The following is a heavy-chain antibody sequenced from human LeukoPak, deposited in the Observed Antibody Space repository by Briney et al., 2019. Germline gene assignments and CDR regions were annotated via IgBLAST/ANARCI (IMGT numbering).Heavy chain of an antibody. CDR2: IRYDGSNK. V-gene: IGHV3-30*02. Sequence: GGSLRLSCAASGFTFSSYGMHWVRQAPGKGLEWVAFIRYDGSNKYYADSVKGRFTISRDNSKNTLYLQMNSLRAEDTAVYYCAKAGTSAYSSGRPCFDYWGQGTLVTVSP. D-gene: IGHD6-19*01. CDR3: AKAGTSAYSSGRPCFDY. CDR1: GFTFSSYG. J-gene: IGHJ4*02.